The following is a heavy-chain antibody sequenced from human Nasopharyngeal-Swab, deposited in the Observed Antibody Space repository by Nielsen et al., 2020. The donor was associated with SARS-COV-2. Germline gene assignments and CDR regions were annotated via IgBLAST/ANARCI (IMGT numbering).Heavy chain of an antibody. CDR2: ISYEGSKK. V-gene: IGHV3-30*18. Sequence: GGSLRLSCTASGFTFNNFGFHWVRQARGKGLELVAVISYEGSKKSYADSVKDRFTISRDSSKNTVFLQMNSLRPDDTAVYYCAKSAVLFWLGQFPRDSLDLWGQGTMVTVSS. D-gene: IGHD3-22*01. J-gene: IGHJ3*01. CDR1: GFTFNNFG. CDR3: AKSAVLFWLGQFPRDSLDL.